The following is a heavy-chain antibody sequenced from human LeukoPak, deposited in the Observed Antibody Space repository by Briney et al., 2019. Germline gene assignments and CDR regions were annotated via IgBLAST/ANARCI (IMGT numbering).Heavy chain of an antibody. CDR2: TSGIGAGT. V-gene: IGHV3-23*01. CDR1: GFTVSIND. Sequence: PGGSLRLSCAASGFTVSINDMSWVRQAPGKGLEWVSTTSGIGAGTYYADSVRGRFTISRDNAKNTLYLQMDNLRAEDTAVYYCAKDSRDWTYFDFWGQGTLVTVSS. D-gene: IGHD3/OR15-3a*01. CDR3: AKDSRDWTYFDF. J-gene: IGHJ4*02.